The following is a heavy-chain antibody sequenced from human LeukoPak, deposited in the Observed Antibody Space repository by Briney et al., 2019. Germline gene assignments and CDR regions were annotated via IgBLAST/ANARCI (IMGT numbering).Heavy chain of an antibody. CDR2: IYYSGST. J-gene: IGHJ4*02. Sequence: KPSETLSLTCTVSGGSISSSSYYWGWIRQPPGKGLEWIGSIYYSGSTYYNPSLKSRVTISVDTSKNQFSLKLSSVTAADTAVYYSARPSSGYAPYYFDYWGQGTLVTVSS. D-gene: IGHD3-22*01. CDR1: GGSISSSSYY. V-gene: IGHV4-39*01. CDR3: ARPSSGYAPYYFDY.